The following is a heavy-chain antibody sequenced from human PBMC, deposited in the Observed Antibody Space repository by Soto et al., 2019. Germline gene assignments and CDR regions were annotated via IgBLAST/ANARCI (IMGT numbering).Heavy chain of an antibody. D-gene: IGHD1-1*01. CDR1: GFTFSSYG. CDR3: AKPYKKVGTYNWNDADY. J-gene: IGHJ4*02. Sequence: QVQLVESGGGVVQPGRSLRLSCAASGFTFSSYGMHWVRQAPGKGLEWVAVISYDGSNKYYADSVKGRFTISRDNSKNTLYLQMNSLRAEDTAVYYCAKPYKKVGTYNWNDADYWGQGTLVTVSS. V-gene: IGHV3-30*18. CDR2: ISYDGSNK.